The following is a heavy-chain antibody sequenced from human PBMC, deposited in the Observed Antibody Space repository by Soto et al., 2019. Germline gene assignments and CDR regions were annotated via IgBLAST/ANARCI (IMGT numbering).Heavy chain of an antibody. CDR2: VSYSGNDK. D-gene: IGHD6-13*01. Sequence: QVQLVESGGGVVQPGRSLRLSCVASGFTFRSYGMHWVRQAPGKGLEWVAVVSYSGNDKKFADSVKGRFTISRDNSKDTLYLQMNSLRPEDTAIYYCAKAGVEAAAGYYFDHWGQGTLVTVSS. CDR3: AKAGVEAAAGYYFDH. J-gene: IGHJ4*02. CDR1: GFTFRSYG. V-gene: IGHV3-30*18.